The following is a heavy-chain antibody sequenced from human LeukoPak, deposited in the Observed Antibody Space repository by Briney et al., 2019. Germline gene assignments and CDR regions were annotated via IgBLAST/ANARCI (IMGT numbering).Heavy chain of an antibody. D-gene: IGHD3-16*01. CDR1: GNYW. J-gene: IGHJ6*02. Sequence: GGSLRLSCAASGNYWMHWVRQVPGKGLVWVSHINSDGSWTSYADSVKGRFTISKDNAKNSLYLQMSNLRAEDTAVYFCARGGGLDVWGQGATVTVSS. CDR2: INSDGSWT. V-gene: IGHV3-74*01. CDR3: ARGGGLDV.